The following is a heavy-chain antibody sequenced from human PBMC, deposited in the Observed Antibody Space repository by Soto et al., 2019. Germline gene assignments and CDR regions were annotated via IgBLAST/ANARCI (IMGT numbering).Heavy chain of an antibody. CDR1: GFTFSNAW. CDR3: TTSYDILTGYGFFDY. D-gene: IGHD3-9*01. Sequence: GGSLRLSCAASGFTFSNAWMNWVRQAPGKGLEWVGRIKSKTDGGTTDYAAPVKGRFTISRDDSKNTLYLQMNSLKTEDTAVYYCTTSYDILTGYGFFDYWGQGTLVTVSS. V-gene: IGHV3-15*07. J-gene: IGHJ4*02. CDR2: IKSKTDGGTT.